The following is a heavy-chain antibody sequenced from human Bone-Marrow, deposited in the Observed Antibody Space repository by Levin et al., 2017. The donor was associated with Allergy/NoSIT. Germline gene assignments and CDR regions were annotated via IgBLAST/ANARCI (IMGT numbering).Heavy chain of an antibody. J-gene: IGHJ4*02. Sequence: ASVKVSCKASGYTFTGYYMHWVRQAPGQGLEWMGWINPNSGGTNYAQKFQGRVTMTRDTSISTAYMELSRLRSDDTAVYYCARVISAGGQLAHFDYWGQGTLVTVSS. CDR3: ARVISAGGQLAHFDY. V-gene: IGHV1-2*02. CDR2: INPNSGGT. CDR1: GYTFTGYY. D-gene: IGHD6-6*01.